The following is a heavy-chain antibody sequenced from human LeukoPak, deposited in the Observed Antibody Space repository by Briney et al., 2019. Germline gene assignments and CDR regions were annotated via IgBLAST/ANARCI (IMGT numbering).Heavy chain of an antibody. CDR2: MSGGGGST. Sequence: GGSLRLSCAASGFTFSSYAMSWVRQAPGKGLEWVSSMSGGGGSTYYADSVKGRFTISSDNSRNTLYPQMNSLRAEDTAVYYCAKGDCSSASCFGNWGQGTLVAVSS. J-gene: IGHJ4*02. D-gene: IGHD2-2*01. CDR3: AKGDCSSASCFGN. V-gene: IGHV3-23*01. CDR1: GFTFSSYA.